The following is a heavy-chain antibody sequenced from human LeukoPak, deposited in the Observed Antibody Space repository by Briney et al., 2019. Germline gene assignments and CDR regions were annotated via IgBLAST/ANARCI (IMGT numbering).Heavy chain of an antibody. CDR2: IYYSGST. Sequence: SETLSLTCTVSGGSISSGDYYWSWIRQPPGKGLEWIGYIYYSGSTYYNPSLKSRVTISVDTSKNQFSLKLSSVTAADTAVYYCARDPLYGSGSYSVYWGQGTLVTVSS. J-gene: IGHJ4*02. D-gene: IGHD3-10*01. V-gene: IGHV4-30-4*08. CDR3: ARDPLYGSGSYSVY. CDR1: GGSISSGDYY.